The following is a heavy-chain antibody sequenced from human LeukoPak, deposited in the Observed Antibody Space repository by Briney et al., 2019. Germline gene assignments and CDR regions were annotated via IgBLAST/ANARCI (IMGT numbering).Heavy chain of an antibody. D-gene: IGHD6-25*01. CDR1: GYSFTSYW. Sequence: GESLKISCKGSGYSFTSYWIGWVRQMPGKGLEWMGIIYVGDSDTRYSPSFQGQVTISADKSISTAYLQWSSLKASDTAMYYCARRPRAAASGYYFEYWGQGTLVTVSS. V-gene: IGHV5-51*01. CDR3: ARRPRAAASGYYFEY. CDR2: IYVGDSDT. J-gene: IGHJ4*02.